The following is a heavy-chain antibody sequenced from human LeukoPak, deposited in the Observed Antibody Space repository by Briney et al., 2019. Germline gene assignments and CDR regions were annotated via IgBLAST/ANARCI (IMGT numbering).Heavy chain of an antibody. V-gene: IGHV1-46*01. CDR3: ARAVAATFDY. CDR2: INPSGGST. D-gene: IGHD6-19*01. CDR1: GYTFSNYY. Sequence: ASVKVSCKASGYTFSNYYMHWVRQAPGQGLEWMGIINPSGGSTTYAHKFLGRVTMTRDTSTSTVYMDLSSLRSEDTAMYYCARAVAATFDYWGQGTLVTVSS. J-gene: IGHJ4*02.